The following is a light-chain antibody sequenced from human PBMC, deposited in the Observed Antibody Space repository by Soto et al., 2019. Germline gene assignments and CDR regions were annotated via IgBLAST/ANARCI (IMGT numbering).Light chain of an antibody. V-gene: IGLV1-47*01. Sequence: QSVLAQPPSASGTPGQRVTISCSGSSSNIGRNYVYWYQQLPGTAPKLLIYRNNQRPSGVPDRFSGSKSGTSASLAISGLRSEDEADYYCAAWDDSLSGRVFGTGTKVTVL. CDR2: RNN. CDR1: SSNIGRNY. CDR3: AAWDDSLSGRV. J-gene: IGLJ1*01.